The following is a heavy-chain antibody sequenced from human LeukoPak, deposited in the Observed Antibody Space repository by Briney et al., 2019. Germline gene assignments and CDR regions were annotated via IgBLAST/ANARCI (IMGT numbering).Heavy chain of an antibody. V-gene: IGHV3-30*18. CDR3: AKDTGCYDSSVSDNWFDP. D-gene: IGHD3-22*01. CDR1: GFTFSSYG. Sequence: GGSLRLSCAASGFTFSSYGMHWVRQAPGKGLEWVAVISYDGSNKYYADSVKGRFTISRDNSKNTLYLQMNSLRAEDTAVYYCAKDTGCYDSSVSDNWFDPWGQGTLVTVSS. J-gene: IGHJ5*02. CDR2: ISYDGSNK.